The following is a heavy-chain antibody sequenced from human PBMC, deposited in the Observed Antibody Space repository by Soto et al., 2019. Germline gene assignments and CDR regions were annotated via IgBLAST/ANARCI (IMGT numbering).Heavy chain of an antibody. D-gene: IGHD4-17*01. CDR1: GGSFSGYY. CDR2: INHSGST. V-gene: IGHV4-34*01. Sequence: QVQLQQWGAGLLKPSETLSLTCAVYGGSFSGYYWSWIRQPPGKGLEWIGEINHSGSTNYNPSLTSRVTISVDTSKNQFSLKLSSVTAADTAVYYCASHDYGDYYYYGVDVWGQGTTVTVSS. J-gene: IGHJ6*02. CDR3: ASHDYGDYYYYGVDV.